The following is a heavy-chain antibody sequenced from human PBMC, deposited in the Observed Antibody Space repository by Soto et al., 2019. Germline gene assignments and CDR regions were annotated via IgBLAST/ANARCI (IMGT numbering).Heavy chain of an antibody. CDR3: VLCATAGYFDL. CDR2: FYTSGST. V-gene: IGHV4-4*07. CDR1: GGSISDYY. Sequence: QVQVQESGPGLVKPSETLSLTCTVSGGSISDYYWCWIRQPAGKGLEWIGRFYTSGSTDYNPSLKSRVTMSADTSENQFSLKLRSVTAADTAVYYCVLCATAGYFDLWGRGTLVTVSS. J-gene: IGHJ2*01.